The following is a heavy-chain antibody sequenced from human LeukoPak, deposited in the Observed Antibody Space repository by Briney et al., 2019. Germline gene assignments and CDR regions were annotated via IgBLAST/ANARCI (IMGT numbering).Heavy chain of an antibody. V-gene: IGHV1-18*01. Sequence: ASVKVSCKASGYTFTSYGISWVRRAPGQGLEWMGWISAYNGNTNYAQKLQGRVTMTTDTSTSTAYMELRSLRSDDTAVYYCARDAFWRGGSYYLYYFDYWGQGTLVTVSS. CDR1: GYTFTSYG. D-gene: IGHD1-26*01. CDR3: ARDAFWRGGSYYLYYFDY. CDR2: ISAYNGNT. J-gene: IGHJ4*02.